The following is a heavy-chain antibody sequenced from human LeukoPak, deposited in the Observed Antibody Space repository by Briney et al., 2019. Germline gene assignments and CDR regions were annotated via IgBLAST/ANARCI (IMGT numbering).Heavy chain of an antibody. Sequence: GGSLRLSCAASGFTVSSNYMSWVRQAPGKGLEWVSSIDGSGGYMFYADSVKGRFIISRDNAKDSLYLQMNSLRVEDTAVYYCLRGDRRDYWGQGTLVTVSS. CDR1: GFTVSSNY. J-gene: IGHJ4*02. CDR2: IDGSGGYM. V-gene: IGHV3-21*06. CDR3: LRGDRRDY.